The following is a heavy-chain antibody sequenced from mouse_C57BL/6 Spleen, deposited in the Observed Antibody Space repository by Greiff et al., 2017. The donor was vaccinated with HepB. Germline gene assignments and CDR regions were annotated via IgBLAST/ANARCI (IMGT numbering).Heavy chain of an antibody. Sequence: VQLQQSGPELVKPGASVKLSCKASGYTFTSYDINWVKQRPGQGLEWIGWIYPRDGSTKYNEKFKGKATLTVDTSSSTAYMELHSLTSEDSAVYFCARGDGYYVPSWFAYWGQGTLVTVSA. CDR2: IYPRDGST. CDR3: ARGDGYYVPSWFAY. V-gene: IGHV1-85*01. D-gene: IGHD2-3*01. CDR1: GYTFTSYD. J-gene: IGHJ3*01.